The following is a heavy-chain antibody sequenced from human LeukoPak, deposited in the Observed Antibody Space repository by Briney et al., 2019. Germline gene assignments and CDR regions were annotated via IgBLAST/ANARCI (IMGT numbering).Heavy chain of an antibody. CDR1: GGSISSYY. Sequence: SETLSLTCTVSGGSISSYYWSWIRQPPGKGLEWIGYIYYSGSTNYNPSLKSRVTISVDTSKNQFSLKLRSVTAADTAVYYCARDEYYYGSGSYRYDYWGQGTLVTVSS. CDR3: ARDEYYYGSGSYRYDY. CDR2: IYYSGST. V-gene: IGHV4-59*12. D-gene: IGHD3-10*01. J-gene: IGHJ4*02.